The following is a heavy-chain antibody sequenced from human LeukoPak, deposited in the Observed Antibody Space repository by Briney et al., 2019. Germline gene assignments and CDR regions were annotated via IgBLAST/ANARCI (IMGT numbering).Heavy chain of an antibody. J-gene: IGHJ4*02. CDR3: ARGRRYCTNGVCYLYYFDY. Sequence: SETLSLTCAVYGGSFSGYYWSWIRRPPGKGLEWIGEINHSGSTNYNPSLKSRVTISVDTSKNQFSLKLSSVTAADTAVYYCARGRRYCTNGVCYLYYFDYWGQGTLVTVSS. V-gene: IGHV4-34*01. CDR2: INHSGST. CDR1: GGSFSGYY. D-gene: IGHD2-8*01.